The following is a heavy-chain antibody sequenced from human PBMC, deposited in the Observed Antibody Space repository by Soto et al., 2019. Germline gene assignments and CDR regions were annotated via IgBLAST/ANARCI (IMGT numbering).Heavy chain of an antibody. CDR2: IYYSGST. J-gene: IGHJ4*02. V-gene: IGHV4-39*01. CDR3: ARLARAFDRADY. CDR1: GGSISSSGYY. D-gene: IGHD3-9*01. Sequence: QLQLQESGPGLVKPSETLSLTCTVSGGSISSSGYYWAWIRQPPGKGLEWIGSIYYSGSTYYNPSLMSRVALSGDTSNTQCSLALSSVTAPDTAVYYCARLARAFDRADYWGQGTLGTVSS.